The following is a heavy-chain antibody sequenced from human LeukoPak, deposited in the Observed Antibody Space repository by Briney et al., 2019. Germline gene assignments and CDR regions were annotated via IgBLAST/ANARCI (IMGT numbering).Heavy chain of an antibody. Sequence: VASVKVSCKASGYTFTSYDINWVRQATGQGLEWMGRMNPNSGNTGYAQKFQGRVTMTRNTSISTAYMELSSLRSEDTAVYCCARGGTPSPAAIWHDAFDIWGQGTMVTVSS. CDR2: MNPNSGNT. V-gene: IGHV1-8*01. CDR3: ARGGTPSPAAIWHDAFDI. CDR1: GYTFTSYD. J-gene: IGHJ3*02. D-gene: IGHD2-2*02.